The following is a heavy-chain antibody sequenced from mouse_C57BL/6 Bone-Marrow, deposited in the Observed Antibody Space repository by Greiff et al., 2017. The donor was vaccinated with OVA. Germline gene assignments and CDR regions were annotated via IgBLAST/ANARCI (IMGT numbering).Heavy chain of an antibody. J-gene: IGHJ1*03. CDR1: GFTFSDFY. CDR3: ARDDYYWYFDV. CDR2: SRNKANDYTT. Sequence: EVMLVESGGGLVQSGRSLRLSCATSGFTFSDFYMEWVRQAPGKGLEWIAASRNKANDYTTEYSASVKGQFIVSRDTSQSILYLQMNALRAEDTAIYYCARDDYYWYFDVWGTGTTVTVSS. V-gene: IGHV7-1*01.